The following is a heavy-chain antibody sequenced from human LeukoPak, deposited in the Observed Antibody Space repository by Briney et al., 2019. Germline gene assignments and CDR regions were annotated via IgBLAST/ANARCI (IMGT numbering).Heavy chain of an antibody. D-gene: IGHD5-24*01. Sequence: GGSLRLSCAVSGFTFNNHAMSWVRQAPGKGLESVSFLTSSGGSKCYGDSVKGRFTISRDNSNNTLYLQMNSLRAEDTAVYYCAKGSWWEMATILYPIDYWGQGTLVTVSS. CDR1: GFTFNNHA. J-gene: IGHJ4*02. V-gene: IGHV3-23*01. CDR3: AKGSWWEMATILYPIDY. CDR2: LTSSGGSK.